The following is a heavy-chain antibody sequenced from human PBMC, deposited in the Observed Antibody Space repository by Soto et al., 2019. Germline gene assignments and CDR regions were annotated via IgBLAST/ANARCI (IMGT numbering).Heavy chain of an antibody. Sequence: GGSLRLSCAASGFTFSSYAMSWVRQAPGKGREWVSAISNSGDNTYYADSVKGRFTISRDNSKSTLFLQMHTLRAEDTAVYYCAKKDYYMDVWGKGTTVTVSS. CDR3: AKKDYYMDV. V-gene: IGHV3-23*01. J-gene: IGHJ6*03. CDR2: ISNSGDNT. CDR1: GFTFSSYA.